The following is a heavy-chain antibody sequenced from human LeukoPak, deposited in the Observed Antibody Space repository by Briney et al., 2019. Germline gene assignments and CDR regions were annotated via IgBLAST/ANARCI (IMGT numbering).Heavy chain of an antibody. Sequence: SETLSLTCTVSGGSISSSYWSWIRQPPGKGLEWTGYIYYSGSTYYSPSLRSRVTMSVDTSKNEFSLKMNSVTAADTAVYYCARGGSSSPLDDWGQGTLVTVSS. CDR1: GGSISSSY. D-gene: IGHD6-6*01. J-gene: IGHJ4*02. CDR3: ARGGSSSPLDD. V-gene: IGHV4-59*01. CDR2: IYYSGST.